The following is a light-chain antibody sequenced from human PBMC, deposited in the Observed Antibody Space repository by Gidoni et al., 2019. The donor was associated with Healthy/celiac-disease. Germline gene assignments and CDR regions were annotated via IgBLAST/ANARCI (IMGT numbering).Light chain of an antibody. CDR1: QGISSY. J-gene: IGKJ1*01. Sequence: DIQMTQSPSSLSASVGDRVTITCRASQGISSYLNCYQQKPGKAPKLLIYAASILQRGVPSRFSGSGSGTDFTLTISSLQPEDFATYYCQQSYSTPRTFGQGTKVEIK. CDR3: QQSYSTPRT. CDR2: AAS. V-gene: IGKV1-39*01.